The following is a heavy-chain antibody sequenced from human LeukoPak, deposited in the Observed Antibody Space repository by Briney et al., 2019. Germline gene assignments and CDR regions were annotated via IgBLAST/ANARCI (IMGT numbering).Heavy chain of an antibody. J-gene: IGHJ3*02. V-gene: IGHV4-30-2*01. CDR3: ARGGLYYYDSSPRAFDI. CDR1: GGSISSGGYS. Sequence: PSETLSLTCAVSGGSISSGGYSWSWIRQPPGKGLEWIGYIYHSGSTYYNPSLKSRVTISVDRSKNQFSLKLSSVTAADTAVYYCARGGLYYYDSSPRAFDIWGQGTMVTVSS. CDR2: IYHSGST. D-gene: IGHD3-22*01.